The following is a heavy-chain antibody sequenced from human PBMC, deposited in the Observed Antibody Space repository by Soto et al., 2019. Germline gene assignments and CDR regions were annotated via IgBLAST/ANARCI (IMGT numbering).Heavy chain of an antibody. V-gene: IGHV4-30-4*01. CDR3: AMMTGYSSGWLDY. J-gene: IGHJ4*02. Sequence: SETLSLTCTVSGGSISSGDYYWSWIRQPPGKGLEWIGYIYYSGSTYYNPSLKSRVTISVDTSKNQFSLKLSSVTAADTAVYYCAMMTGYSSGWLDYWGQGTLVTVSS. D-gene: IGHD6-19*01. CDR1: GGSISSGDYY. CDR2: IYYSGST.